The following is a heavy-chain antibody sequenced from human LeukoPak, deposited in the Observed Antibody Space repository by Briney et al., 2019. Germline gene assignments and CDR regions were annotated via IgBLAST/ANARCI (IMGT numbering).Heavy chain of an antibody. V-gene: IGHV3-21*01. CDR1: GFTFSIYA. D-gene: IGHD3-22*01. J-gene: IGHJ3*02. CDR3: ARDLYYYDSSGYYPGAFDI. CDR2: IRSSSSYI. Sequence: PGGSLRLSCAASGFTFSIYAMNWVRQAPGKGLEWVSSIRSSSSYIYYADSMKGRITISSDNAKNSLYLQMNSLIAEDTAVYYCARDLYYYDSSGYYPGAFDIWGQGTMVTVSS.